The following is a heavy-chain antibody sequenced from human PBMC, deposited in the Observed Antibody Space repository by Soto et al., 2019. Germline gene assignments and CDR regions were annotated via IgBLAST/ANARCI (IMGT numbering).Heavy chain of an antibody. CDR1: GFSLTTDAVG. D-gene: IGHD1-1*01. Sequence: QITLKESGPTLVKPTQPLTLTCTFSGFSLTTDAVGVGWIRQPPGKALEWLALIYWDDDKRYSPALKSRLTITKDASRNQVVLTLTNMDPADTATYYCAHVYWVAAGIRYYFDYWGQGTLVTVSS. CDR2: IYWDDDK. V-gene: IGHV2-5*02. J-gene: IGHJ4*02. CDR3: AHVYWVAAGIRYYFDY.